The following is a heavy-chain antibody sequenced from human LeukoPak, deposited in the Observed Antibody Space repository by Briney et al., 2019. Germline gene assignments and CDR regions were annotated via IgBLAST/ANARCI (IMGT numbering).Heavy chain of an antibody. J-gene: IGHJ4*02. CDR3: ARISQGAAGY. D-gene: IGHD4/OR15-4a*01. V-gene: IGHV4-34*01. CDR2: INHSGST. Sequence: SETLSLTCAVYGGSFSGYYWSWIRQPPGKGLEWIGEINHSGSTNYNPSLKSRVTISVDTSKNQFSLKLSSVTAADTAVYYCARISQGAAGYWGQGTLVTVSS. CDR1: GGSFSGYY.